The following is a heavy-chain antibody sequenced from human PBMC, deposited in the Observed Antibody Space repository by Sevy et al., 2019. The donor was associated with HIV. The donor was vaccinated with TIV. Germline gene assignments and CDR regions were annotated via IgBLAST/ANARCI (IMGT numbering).Heavy chain of an antibody. J-gene: IGHJ4*02. CDR2: ISGSGGST. Sequence: GGSLRLSCAASGFTFSSYAMSWVRQAPGKGLEWVSAISGSGGSTYYADSVKGRFTISRDNSKNTLYLQMNSLGAEDTAVYYCAKDGELYYYDSSGYTRDYWGQGTLVTVSS. V-gene: IGHV3-23*01. CDR1: GFTFSSYA. CDR3: AKDGELYYYDSSGYTRDY. D-gene: IGHD3-22*01.